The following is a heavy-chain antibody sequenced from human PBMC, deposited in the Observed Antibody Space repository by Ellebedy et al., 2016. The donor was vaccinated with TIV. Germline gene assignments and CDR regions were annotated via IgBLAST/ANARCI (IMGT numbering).Heavy chain of an antibody. CDR3: ARGGTIRIAAAGTFDY. CDR2: INHSGST. CDR1: GGSISSYY. V-gene: IGHV4-34*01. Sequence: SETLSLTXTVSGGSISSYYWSWIRQPPGKGLEWIGEINHSGSTNYNPSLKSRVTISVDTSKNQFSLKLSSVTAADTAVYYCARGGTIRIAAAGTFDYWGQGTLVTVSS. D-gene: IGHD6-13*01. J-gene: IGHJ4*02.